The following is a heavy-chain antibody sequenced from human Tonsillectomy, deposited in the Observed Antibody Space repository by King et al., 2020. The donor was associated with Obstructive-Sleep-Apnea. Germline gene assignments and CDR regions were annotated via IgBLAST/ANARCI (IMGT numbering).Heavy chain of an antibody. D-gene: IGHD2-21*01. Sequence: VQLVESGAEVKKPGESLRISCKGSGYSFTSYWISWVRQMPGKGLEWMGRIDPSDSYTNYSPSFQGHVTISADKSISTAYLQWSSLKASDTAMYYCARGFVLGLKNYYGMDVWGQGTTVTVSS. CDR2: IDPSDSYT. CDR3: ARGFVLGLKNYYGMDV. CDR1: GYSFTSYW. V-gene: IGHV5-10-1*03. J-gene: IGHJ6*02.